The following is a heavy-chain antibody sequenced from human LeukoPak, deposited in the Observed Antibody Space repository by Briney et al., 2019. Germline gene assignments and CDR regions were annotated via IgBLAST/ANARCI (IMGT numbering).Heavy chain of an antibody. CDR3: ANIVGATAHDY. D-gene: IGHD1-26*01. J-gene: IGHJ4*02. Sequence: GGSLRLSCAASGFTFSSYAMSWVRQAPGKGLEWVSAVSGSGGSTYYADSVKGRFTISRDNSKNTLYLQMNSLRAGDTAVYYCANIVGATAHDYWGRGTLVTVSS. CDR2: VSGSGGST. V-gene: IGHV3-23*01. CDR1: GFTFSSYA.